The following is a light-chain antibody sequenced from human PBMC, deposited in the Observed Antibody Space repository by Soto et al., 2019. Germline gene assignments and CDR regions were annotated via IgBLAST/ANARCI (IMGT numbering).Light chain of an antibody. Sequence: DIVLTQTPLSLSVTPGQPASISCKASQSLLHSDAKTYLNWYLQKPGQPPHLLIYEAFNRFSGVPDRVSGGGSGTDFTLIISRVEAEDVGVYYCMQTIQLPLTFDGGTKVEIK. CDR1: QSLLHSDAKTY. CDR3: MQTIQLPLT. V-gene: IGKV2D-29*01. J-gene: IGKJ4*01. CDR2: EAF.